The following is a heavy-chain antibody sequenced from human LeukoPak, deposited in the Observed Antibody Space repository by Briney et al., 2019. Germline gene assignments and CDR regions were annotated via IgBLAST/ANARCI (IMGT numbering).Heavy chain of an antibody. D-gene: IGHD6-19*01. Sequence: GVSLRLSCAASGFTFSSYCMSWVRQPPGKGLEWVSAINGSGGNPYYTDSVKGRFTISRDNSKNTLYLQMNSLRAEDTAAYYCAKAVDGTGWYLFDYWGQGALVTVSS. J-gene: IGHJ4*02. CDR2: INGSGGNP. CDR1: GFTFSSYC. V-gene: IGHV3-23*01. CDR3: AKAVDGTGWYLFDY.